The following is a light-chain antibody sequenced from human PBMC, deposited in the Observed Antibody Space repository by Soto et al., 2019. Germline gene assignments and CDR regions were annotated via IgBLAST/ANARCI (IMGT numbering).Light chain of an antibody. CDR3: QHYSGDRAT. Sequence: DILFTQSPSTLSASVGDRVTISCRASQSINKWLAWYQHKPGKAPNLLIYEVSTLHSGVPSRFSGSGSGTEFTLTISSXRPDDFATYYCQHYSGDRATFGQGTKVDIK. CDR2: EVS. V-gene: IGKV1-5*03. J-gene: IGKJ1*01. CDR1: QSINKW.